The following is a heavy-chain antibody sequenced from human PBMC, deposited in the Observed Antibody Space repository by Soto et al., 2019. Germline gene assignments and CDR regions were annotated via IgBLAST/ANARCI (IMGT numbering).Heavy chain of an antibody. Sequence: QVQLVQSGAEVKKPGSSVKVSCKASGGTFSSYTISWVRQAPGQGLEWMGRIIPILGIANYAQKFQGRVTSTADKSTSTAYMELSSLRSEDTAVYYCASIPYDSRSYYYYGMDVWGQGTTVTVSS. CDR3: ASIPYDSRSYYYYGMDV. CDR2: IIPILGIA. J-gene: IGHJ6*02. CDR1: GGTFSSYT. D-gene: IGHD3-22*01. V-gene: IGHV1-69*02.